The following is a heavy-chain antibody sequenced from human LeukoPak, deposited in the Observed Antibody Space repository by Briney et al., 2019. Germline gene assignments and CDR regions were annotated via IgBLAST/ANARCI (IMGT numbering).Heavy chain of an antibody. D-gene: IGHD2-15*01. CDR1: GYSISSGYY. CDR3: ATDCSGGSCYSSAFDY. CDR2: IYYSGST. Sequence: PSETLSLTCTVSGYSISSGYYWGWIRQPPGKGLEWIGSIYYSGSTYYNPSLKSRVTISVDTSKNQFSLKLSSVTAADTAVYYCATDCSGGSCYSSAFDYWGQGTLVTVSS. V-gene: IGHV4-38-2*02. J-gene: IGHJ4*02.